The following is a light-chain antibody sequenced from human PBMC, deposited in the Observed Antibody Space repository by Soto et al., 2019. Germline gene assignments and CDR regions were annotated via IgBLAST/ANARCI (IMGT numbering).Light chain of an antibody. CDR2: GAS. CDR3: QHFGNSLWT. CDR1: QAVASRD. J-gene: IGKJ1*01. V-gene: IGKV3-20*01. Sequence: TVLTQSPGTLSLSPGERATLSCRASQAVASRDLAWYQQKSGQAPRLLIYGASSRAIHTPDRFSGSGSGTDFTLTISGLEPEDFAVYYCQHFGNSLWTFGQGTKVDIK.